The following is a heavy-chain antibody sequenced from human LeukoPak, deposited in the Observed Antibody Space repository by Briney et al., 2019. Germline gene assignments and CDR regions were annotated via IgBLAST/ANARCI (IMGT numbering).Heavy chain of an antibody. J-gene: IGHJ4*02. Sequence: GGSLRLSCAASGFTFSSYGMHWVRQAPGKGLEWVAVIWYDGSNKYYADSVKGRFTISRDNSKNRLYLQMNSLRAEDTAVYYCAKELSSGWYYFDYWGQGTLVTVSS. CDR2: IWYDGSNK. D-gene: IGHD6-19*01. V-gene: IGHV3-33*06. CDR3: AKELSSGWYYFDY. CDR1: GFTFSSYG.